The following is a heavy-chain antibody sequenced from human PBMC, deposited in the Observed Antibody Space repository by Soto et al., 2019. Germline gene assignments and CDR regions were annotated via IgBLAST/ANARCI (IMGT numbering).Heavy chain of an antibody. CDR1: GGTFSSYA. Sequence: QVQLVQSGAEVKKPGSSVKVSCKASGGTFSSYAISWVRQAPGQGLEWMGGIIPIFGTANYAQKFQGRVTITADESTSTAYMELSSLRSEETAVYYCARDVGDFWSGYYPRGNWFDPWVQGTLVTVSS. CDR2: IIPIFGTA. J-gene: IGHJ5*02. D-gene: IGHD3-3*01. CDR3: ARDVGDFWSGYYPRGNWFDP. V-gene: IGHV1-69*01.